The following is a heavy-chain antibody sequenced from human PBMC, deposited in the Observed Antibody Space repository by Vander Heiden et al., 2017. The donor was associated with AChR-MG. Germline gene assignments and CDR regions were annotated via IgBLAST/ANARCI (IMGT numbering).Heavy chain of an antibody. CDR3: ARGTGTRSLLVAFDI. CDR2: RSFVANSK. J-gene: IGHJ3*02. D-gene: IGHD1-1*01. CDR1: RLASSTYS. Sequence: QVQLVESGGGVVQPGRSLRLSCAASRLASSTYSIPCVRPAPGKGREGMAVRSFVANSKYNADAVKGRCTISRDNSKNTLYLQMNSLRAEDTAVYYCARGTGTRSLLVAFDIWGQGTMVTVSS. V-gene: IGHV3-30-3*01.